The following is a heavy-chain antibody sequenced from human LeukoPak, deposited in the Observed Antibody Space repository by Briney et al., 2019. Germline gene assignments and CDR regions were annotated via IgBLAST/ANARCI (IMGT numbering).Heavy chain of an antibody. J-gene: IGHJ4*02. CDR2: IYYSGST. CDR1: GGSISSYY. D-gene: IGHD6-13*01. Sequence: SETLSLTCTVSGGSISSYYWSWIRQPPGKGLEWIGYIYYSGSTNYNPSLKSRVTISVDTSKNQFSLNLSSVTAADTAVYYCARHGAAAGTNYWGQGTLVTVSS. V-gene: IGHV4-59*08. CDR3: ARHGAAAGTNY.